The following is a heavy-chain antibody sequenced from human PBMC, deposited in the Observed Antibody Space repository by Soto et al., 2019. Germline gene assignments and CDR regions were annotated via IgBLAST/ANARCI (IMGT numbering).Heavy chain of an antibody. J-gene: IGHJ4*02. D-gene: IGHD2-8*01. CDR1: GFTFSDYY. CDR2: SKNKADSYTT. Sequence: EVQLVESGGGLVQPGGSLRLSCAASGFTFSDYYMDWVRQAPGKGLEWVGRSKNKADSYTTEYAASVTGRFSISRAASKSSLYRQMNSLKTEDTAVCYCTVWGMVHDFGAAWGQGILVTVSS. CDR3: TVWGMVHDFGAA. V-gene: IGHV3-72*01.